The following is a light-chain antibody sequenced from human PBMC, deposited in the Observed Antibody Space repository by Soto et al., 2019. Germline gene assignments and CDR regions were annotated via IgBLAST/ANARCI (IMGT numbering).Light chain of an antibody. CDR1: QSINRY. Sequence: GNRVTITCRASQSINRYLAWYQQKPGKAPKLLIYDASNLESGVPSRFSGSGSGTEFTLTISSLQPDDFATYYCQQYQSHPSCTFGQGTKLEIE. V-gene: IGKV1-5*01. CDR2: DAS. J-gene: IGKJ2*02. CDR3: QQYQSHPSCT.